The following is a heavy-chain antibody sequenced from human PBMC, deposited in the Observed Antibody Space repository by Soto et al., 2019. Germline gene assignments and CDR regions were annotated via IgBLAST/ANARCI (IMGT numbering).Heavy chain of an antibody. CDR2: IYYSGST. CDR1: GGSISSYY. CDR3: ARDYIAAAGTHYYYYGMDV. D-gene: IGHD6-13*01. Sequence: SETLSLTCTVSGGSISSYYWSWIRQPPGKGLEWIGYIYYSGSTNYNPSLKSRVTISVDTSKNQFSLKLSSVTAADTAVYYCARDYIAAAGTHYYYYGMDVWGQGTTVNVS. J-gene: IGHJ6*02. V-gene: IGHV4-59*01.